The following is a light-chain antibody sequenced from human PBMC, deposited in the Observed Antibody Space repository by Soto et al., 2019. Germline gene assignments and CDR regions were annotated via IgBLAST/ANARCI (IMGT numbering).Light chain of an antibody. J-gene: IGKJ4*01. Sequence: EIVLKQSPGTLSLSKGERATLSCRASQSVSSSYLAWYQQKPGQAPRLLIYGASSRATGIPDRFSGSGSGTDFTLTISRLEPEDFAVYYCQQYGSSPPLTFGGVSIVDIK. V-gene: IGKV3-20*01. CDR3: QQYGSSPPLT. CDR2: GAS. CDR1: QSVSSSY.